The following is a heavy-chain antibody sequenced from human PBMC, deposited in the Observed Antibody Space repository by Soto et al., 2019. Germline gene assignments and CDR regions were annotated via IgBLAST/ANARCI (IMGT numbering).Heavy chain of an antibody. J-gene: IGHJ3*02. CDR3: AKVSYYDSSGYYYVRGAFDI. D-gene: IGHD3-22*01. CDR2: ISGSGGST. CDR1: GFTFSSYA. V-gene: IGHV3-23*01. Sequence: PGGSLRLSCAASGFTFSSYAVSWVRQAPGKGLEWVSAISGSGGSTYYADSVKGRFTISRDNSKNTLYLQMNSLRAEDTAVYYCAKVSYYDSSGYYYVRGAFDIWGQGTMVTVSS.